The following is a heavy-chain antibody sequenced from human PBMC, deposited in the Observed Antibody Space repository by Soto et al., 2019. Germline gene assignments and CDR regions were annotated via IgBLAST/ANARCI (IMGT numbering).Heavy chain of an antibody. Sequence: ASVKVSCKVSGYTLTELSMHWVRQAPGKGLEWMGGFDPEDGETIYAQKFQGRVTMTEDTSTDTAYMELSSLRSEDTAVYYCATTVRGVIIGYYYYGMDVWGQGTTVTVSS. J-gene: IGHJ6*02. D-gene: IGHD3-10*01. CDR3: ATTVRGVIIGYYYYGMDV. V-gene: IGHV1-24*01. CDR1: GYTLTELS. CDR2: FDPEDGET.